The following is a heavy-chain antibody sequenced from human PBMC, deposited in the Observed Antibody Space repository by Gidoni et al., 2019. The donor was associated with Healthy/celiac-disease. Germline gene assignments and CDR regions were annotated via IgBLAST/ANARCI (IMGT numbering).Heavy chain of an antibody. CDR1: GGTFSSYT. V-gene: IGHV1-69*04. D-gene: IGHD3-10*01. Sequence: EVKKPGSSVKVSCKASGGTFSSYTISWVRQAPGQGLEWMGRIIPILGIANYAQKFQGRVTITADKSTSTAYMELSSLRSEDTAVYYCARELVVRGHWPFDYWGQGTLVTVSS. CDR2: IIPILGIA. CDR3: ARELVVRGHWPFDY. J-gene: IGHJ4*02.